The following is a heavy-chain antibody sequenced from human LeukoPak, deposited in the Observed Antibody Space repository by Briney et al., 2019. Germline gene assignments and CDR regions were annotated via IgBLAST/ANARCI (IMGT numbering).Heavy chain of an antibody. CDR1: GFTFSSYG. Sequence: GRSLRLSCAASGFTFSSYGMHWVRQAPGKGLEWVAVIWYDGSNKYYADSVKGRFTISRDNSKNTLYLQMNSLRAEDTAVYYCARDVVLWFGEFAFDYWGQGTLVTVSS. J-gene: IGHJ4*02. D-gene: IGHD3-10*01. CDR3: ARDVVLWFGEFAFDY. CDR2: IWYDGSNK. V-gene: IGHV3-33*01.